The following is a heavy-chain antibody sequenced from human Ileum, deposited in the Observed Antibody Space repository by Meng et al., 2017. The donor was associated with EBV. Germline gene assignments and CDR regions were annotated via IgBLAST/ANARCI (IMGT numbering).Heavy chain of an antibody. J-gene: IGHJ4*02. Sequence: QVQLQESGPGWVKPSETLSLTCSVSNVSVSSYGYYWTWIRQPPGKGLEWIGYMSYTGSTNYKSTLKSRVTISVDKSKNQFSLKLSSVTAADTAVYYCARERGGGDRGIQWGQGTLVTVSS. CDR2: MSYTGST. V-gene: IGHV4-61*08. CDR1: NVSVSSYGYY. CDR3: ARERGGGDRGIQ. D-gene: IGHD2-21*02.